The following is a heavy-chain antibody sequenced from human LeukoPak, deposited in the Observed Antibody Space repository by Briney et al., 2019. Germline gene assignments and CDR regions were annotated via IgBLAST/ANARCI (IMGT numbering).Heavy chain of an antibody. CDR1: GYSFTSYW. D-gene: IGHD2-21*02. V-gene: IGHV5-51*01. J-gene: IGHJ4*02. CDR3: ARGGGAFCGGGCRRTLDS. CDR2: IYPGDSDT. Sequence: GESLKISCKGSGYSFTSYWIGWVRQMPGKGLEWMGIIYPGDSDTRYSPSFQGQVTISADKSISTAYLQWSSLKASDTAMYYCARGGGAFCGGGCRRTLDSWGQGTLVTVSS.